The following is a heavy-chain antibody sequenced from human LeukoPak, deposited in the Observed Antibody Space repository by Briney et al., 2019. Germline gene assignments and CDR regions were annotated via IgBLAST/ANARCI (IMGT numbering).Heavy chain of an antibody. CDR3: AKDRLGSSGYYYVDY. V-gene: IGHV3-21*04. CDR2: ISSSSSYI. D-gene: IGHD3-22*01. CDR1: GFTFSSYS. Sequence: GGSLRLPCAASGFTFSSYSMNWVRQAPGKGLEWVSSISSSSSYIYYADSVKGRFTISRDNAKNSLYLQMNSLRAEDTAVYYCAKDRLGSSGYYYVDYWGQGTLVTVSS. J-gene: IGHJ4*02.